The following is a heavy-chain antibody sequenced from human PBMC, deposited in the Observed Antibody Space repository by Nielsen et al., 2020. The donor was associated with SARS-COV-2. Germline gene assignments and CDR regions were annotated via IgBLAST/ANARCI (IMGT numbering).Heavy chain of an antibody. Sequence: GGSLRLSCAASGFTFSNSWMHWVRQAPGKGPVWASRIRPDGALVNYADSVTGRFTISRDNAKNTVYLQMNSLRAEDTAVYYCARDGVVGSTNTFDVWGQGTVVTGSS. J-gene: IGHJ3*01. V-gene: IGHV3-74*01. CDR1: GFTFSNSW. CDR2: IRPDGALV. D-gene: IGHD1-26*01. CDR3: ARDGVVGSTNTFDV.